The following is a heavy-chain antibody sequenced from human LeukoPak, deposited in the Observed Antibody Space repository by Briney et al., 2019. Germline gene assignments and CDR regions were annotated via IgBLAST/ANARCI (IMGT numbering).Heavy chain of an antibody. CDR3: ARDAARGGITVTTEY. CDR2: INPNSGGT. J-gene: IGHJ4*02. V-gene: IGHV1-2*02. D-gene: IGHD4-11*01. Sequence: ASVKVSCKASGYTFTGYYIHWVRQAPGQGLEWMGWINPNSGGTNYAERFQGRVTMTRDTSISTAYMELSRLRSDDTAVYYCARDAARGGITVTTEYWGQGTLVTVSS. CDR1: GYTFTGYY.